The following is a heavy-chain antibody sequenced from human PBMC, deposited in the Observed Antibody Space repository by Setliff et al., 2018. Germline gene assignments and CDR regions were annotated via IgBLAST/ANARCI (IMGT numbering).Heavy chain of an antibody. J-gene: IGHJ6*03. V-gene: IGHV4-59*11. CDR2: MYNSGNT. D-gene: IGHD3-10*01. CDR1: GGSISHHY. CDR3: ARALLWFGEGMDV. Sequence: SETLSLTCTVSGGSISHHYWSWIRQPPGKGLEWVGYMYNSGNTDYNPSLRRRVAISVDKSKNQFSLKLSSVTAADTAVYYCARALLWFGEGMDVWGKGTTVTVSS.